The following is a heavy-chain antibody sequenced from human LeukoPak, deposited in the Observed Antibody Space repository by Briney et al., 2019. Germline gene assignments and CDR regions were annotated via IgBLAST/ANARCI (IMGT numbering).Heavy chain of an antibody. D-gene: IGHD6-19*01. J-gene: IGHJ4*02. CDR2: IDPSDSYT. V-gene: IGHV5-10-1*01. Sequence: HGESLKISCKGSGYSFTSYWISWVRQRPGKGLEWMGRIDPSDSYTNYSPSFQGHVTISADKSISTAYLQWSSLKASDTAMYYCARPSSGWYVLDYWGQGTLVTVSS. CDR1: GYSFTSYW. CDR3: ARPSSGWYVLDY.